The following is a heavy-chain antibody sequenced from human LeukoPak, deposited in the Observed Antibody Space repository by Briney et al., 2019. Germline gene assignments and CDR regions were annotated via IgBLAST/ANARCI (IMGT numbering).Heavy chain of an antibody. CDR3: AREDYDSSGYYLDY. J-gene: IGHJ4*02. CDR2: INPNSGGT. V-gene: IGHV1-2*02. CDR1: GYTFTGYN. Sequence: ASVKVSCKAPGYTFTGYNIHWVRQAPGQGLEWVGWINPNSGGTNYAQKFQGRVTMTRDTSISTAYMELSRLRSDDTAVYYCAREDYDSSGYYLDYWGQGTLVTVSS. D-gene: IGHD3-22*01.